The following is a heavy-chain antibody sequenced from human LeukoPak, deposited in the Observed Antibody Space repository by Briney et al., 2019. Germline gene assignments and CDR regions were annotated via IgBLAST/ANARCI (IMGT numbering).Heavy chain of an antibody. J-gene: IGHJ5*02. CDR2: IYYSGSS. CDR1: GGSISSNNNY. V-gene: IGHV4-39*07. CDR3: ARALGYCSGGSCYSMRGGWFDP. D-gene: IGHD2-15*01. Sequence: SETLSLTCTVSGGSISSNNNYWGWIRQPPGKGLEWIGSIYYSGSSYYNPSLKSRVTISVDTSKNQFSLKLSSVTAADTAVYYCARALGYCSGGSCYSMRGGWFDPWGQGTLVTVSS.